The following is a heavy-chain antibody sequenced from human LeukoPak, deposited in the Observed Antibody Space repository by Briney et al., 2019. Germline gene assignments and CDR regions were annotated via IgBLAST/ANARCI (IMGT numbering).Heavy chain of an antibody. D-gene: IGHD4-17*01. CDR2: IGSTGSNT. J-gene: IGHJ4*02. Sequence: PGGSLRLSCAASGLTFSSYAMSWVRQAPGKGLEWVSTIGSTGSNTYYTDSVKGRFTISRDNSKNTLYLQINGLRADDTAVYYCAKSMSTVTTSPFWGQGTLVTVSS. CDR1: GLTFSSYA. CDR3: AKSMSTVTTSPF. V-gene: IGHV3-23*05.